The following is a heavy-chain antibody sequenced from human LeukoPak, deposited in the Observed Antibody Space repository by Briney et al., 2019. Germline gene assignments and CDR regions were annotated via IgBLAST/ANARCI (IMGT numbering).Heavy chain of an antibody. CDR3: ARDGRYFYDSSGYSSFDY. D-gene: IGHD3-22*01. CDR2: ISSSGSTI. CDR1: GFPFSDYY. Sequence: TGGSLRLSCAASGFPFSDYYMSWIRQAPGKGLEWVSYISSSGSTIYYADSVKGRFTISRDNAKNSLYLQMNSLRAEDTAVYYCARDGRYFYDSSGYSSFDYWGQGTLVTVSS. V-gene: IGHV3-11*01. J-gene: IGHJ4*02.